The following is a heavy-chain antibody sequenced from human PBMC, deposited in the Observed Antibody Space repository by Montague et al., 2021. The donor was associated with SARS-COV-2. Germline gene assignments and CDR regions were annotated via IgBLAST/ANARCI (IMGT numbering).Heavy chain of an antibody. J-gene: IGHJ6*02. CDR1: GFTFSSYG. D-gene: IGHD3-10*01. Sequence: SLRLSCAASGFTFSSYGMHWVRQAPGKGLEWVAVIWYDGSNKYYADSVKGRFTISRDNSKNTLYLQMNSLRAEDTAVYYCARLYYYGSGRRKGYYYYGMDFWGQGTTVTVSS. V-gene: IGHV3-33*01. CDR3: ARLYYYGSGRRKGYYYYGMDF. CDR2: IWYDGSNK.